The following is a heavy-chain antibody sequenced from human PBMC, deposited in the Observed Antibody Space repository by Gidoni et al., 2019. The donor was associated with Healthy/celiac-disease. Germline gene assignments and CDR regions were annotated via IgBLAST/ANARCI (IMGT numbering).Heavy chain of an antibody. D-gene: IGHD3-10*01. V-gene: IGHV3-30*18. CDR2: ISYDGSNK. Sequence: QVQLVESGGGVVQPGRSLRLSCAASGFTFSSYGMHWVRQAPGKGLEWVAVISYDGSNKYYADSVKGRFTISRDNSKNTLYLQMNSLRAEDTAVYYCAKDGSFGELLFDYWGQGTLVTVSS. J-gene: IGHJ4*02. CDR1: GFTFSSYG. CDR3: AKDGSFGELLFDY.